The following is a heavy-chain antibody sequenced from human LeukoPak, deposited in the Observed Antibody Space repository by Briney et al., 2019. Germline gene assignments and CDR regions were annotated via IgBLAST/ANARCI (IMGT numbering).Heavy chain of an antibody. D-gene: IGHD1-26*01. CDR1: GFPFSSNV. CDR2: TSGSGAST. Sequence: GGSLRLSCAASGFPFSSNVMTWVRQAPGKGLEWVASTSGSGASTYYADSVKGRFTISRDNSKNTVNLQMNSLRAEDTAVYFCAKDQSRVGGSDPFHDWGQGTLVIVSS. V-gene: IGHV3-23*01. CDR3: AKDQSRVGGSDPFHD. J-gene: IGHJ4*02.